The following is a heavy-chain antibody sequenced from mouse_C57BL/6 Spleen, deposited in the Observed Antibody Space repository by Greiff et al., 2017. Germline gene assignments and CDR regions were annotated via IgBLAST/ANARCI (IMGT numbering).Heavy chain of an antibody. CDR2: INPNNGGT. J-gene: IGHJ4*01. D-gene: IGHD1-1*01. V-gene: IGHV1-22*01. Sequence: VQLKESGPELVKPGASVKMSCKASGYTFTDYNMHWVKQSHGKSLEWIGYINPNNGGTSYNQKFKGKATLTVNKSSSTAYMELRSLTSADSAVYYCARWGTTVGDYWGQGTSVTVSS. CDR3: ARWGTTVGDY. CDR1: GYTFTDYN.